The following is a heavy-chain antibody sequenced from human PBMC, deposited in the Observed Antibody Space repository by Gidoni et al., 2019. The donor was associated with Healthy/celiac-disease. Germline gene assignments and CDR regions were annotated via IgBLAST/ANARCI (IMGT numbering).Heavy chain of an antibody. Sequence: QVQLVQSGAEVKKPGASVKVSCKASGYTFTSYGISWVRQAPGQGLEWMGWNSAYNGNTNYTQKLQGRVTMTTDTSTSTAYMALRSLRSDDTAVYYCARGQAAAVPTGYYYYMDVWGKGTTVTVSS. J-gene: IGHJ6*03. CDR3: ARGQAAAVPTGYYYYMDV. V-gene: IGHV1-18*01. D-gene: IGHD6-13*01. CDR2: NSAYNGNT. CDR1: GYTFTSYG.